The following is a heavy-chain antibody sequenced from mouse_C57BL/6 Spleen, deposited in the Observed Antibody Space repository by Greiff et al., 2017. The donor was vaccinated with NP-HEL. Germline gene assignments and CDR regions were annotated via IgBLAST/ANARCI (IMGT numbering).Heavy chain of an antibody. CDR1: GYAFSSSW. V-gene: IGHV1-82*01. J-gene: IGHJ2*01. Sequence: QVQLQQSGPELVKPGASVKISCKASGYAFSSSWMNWVKQRPGKGLEWIGRIYPGDGDTNYNGKFKGKATLTADKSSSTAYMQLSSLTSEDSAVYFCARVRYSNYPYYFDYWGQGTTLTVSS. D-gene: IGHD2-5*01. CDR3: ARVRYSNYPYYFDY. CDR2: IYPGDGDT.